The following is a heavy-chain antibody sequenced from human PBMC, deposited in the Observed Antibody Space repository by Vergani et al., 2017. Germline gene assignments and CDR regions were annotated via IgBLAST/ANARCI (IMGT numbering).Heavy chain of an antibody. CDR2: ISGSGGST. Sequence: EVQLLQSEGAVVQPGGSLRLSCAASGFTFSSYAMSWVRQAPGKGLEWVSAISGSGGSTYYADSVKGRFTISRDNSKNTLYLQMNSLRAEDTAVYYCAKDQSYCSSTSCDAFDIWGQGTMVTVSS. V-gene: IGHV3-23*01. CDR1: GFTFSSYA. CDR3: AKDQSYCSSTSCDAFDI. J-gene: IGHJ3*02. D-gene: IGHD2-2*01.